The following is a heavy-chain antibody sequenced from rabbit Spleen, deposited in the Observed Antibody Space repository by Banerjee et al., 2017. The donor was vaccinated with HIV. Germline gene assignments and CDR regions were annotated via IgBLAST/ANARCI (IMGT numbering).Heavy chain of an antibody. CDR2: IDPVFGST. D-gene: IGHD8-1*01. Sequence: KLVESGGDLVKPGASLTLTCKASGFSLSSYYMNWVRQAPGKGLEWIGYIDPVFGSTYYASWVNGRFTISSHNAQNTLYLQLNSLTVADTATYFCVRDGAGGSYFALWGPGTLVTVS. CDR3: VRDGAGGSYFAL. CDR1: GFSLSSYY. V-gene: IGHV1S7*01. J-gene: IGHJ6*01.